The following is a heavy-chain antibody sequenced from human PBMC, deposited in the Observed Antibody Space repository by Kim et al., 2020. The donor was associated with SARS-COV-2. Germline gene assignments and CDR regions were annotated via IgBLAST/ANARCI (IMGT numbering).Heavy chain of an antibody. Sequence: SETLSLTCAIYVDSISGYYWNWIRQPPGKGLEWIGEIHHDGTIHSQPSLESRLKISLDTSKNQFSLRLNSVTAADTAVYFCARGRFRGYGMDVWGRGTTVAVSS. J-gene: IGHJ6*02. CDR1: VDSISGYY. CDR2: IHHDGTI. V-gene: IGHV4-34*01. CDR3: ARGRFRGYGMDV.